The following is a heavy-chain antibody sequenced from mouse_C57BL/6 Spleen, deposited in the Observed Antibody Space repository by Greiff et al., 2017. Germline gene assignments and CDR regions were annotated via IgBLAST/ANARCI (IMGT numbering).Heavy chain of an antibody. J-gene: IGHJ2*01. D-gene: IGHD2-3*01. Sequence: VQLQQSGAELARPGASVKLSCKASGYTFTSYGISWVKQRPGQGLEWIGEIYPRSGNTYYNEKFKGKATLTADKSSSTAYMELRSLTSEDSAVYFCARYDGYFFDYWGQGTTLTVSS. CDR3: ARYDGYFFDY. V-gene: IGHV1-81*01. CDR1: GYTFTSYG. CDR2: IYPRSGNT.